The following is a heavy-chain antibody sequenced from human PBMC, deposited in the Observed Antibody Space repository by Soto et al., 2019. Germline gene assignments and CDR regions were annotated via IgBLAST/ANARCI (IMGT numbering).Heavy chain of an antibody. J-gene: IGHJ4*02. D-gene: IGHD6-19*01. CDR2: ISGSGGST. Sequence: EVQLLESGGGLVQPGGSLRLSCAASGFTFSSYAMSWVRQAPGKGLEWVSAISGSGGSTYYADSVKGRFTISRDNSKNTLDPQMNSLRAEDTAVYYCARRSSGWYFDYWGQGTLVTVSS. V-gene: IGHV3-23*01. CDR3: ARRSSGWYFDY. CDR1: GFTFSSYA.